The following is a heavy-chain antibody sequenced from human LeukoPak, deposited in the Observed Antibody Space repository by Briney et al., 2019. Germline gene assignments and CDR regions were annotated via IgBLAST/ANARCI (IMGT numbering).Heavy chain of an antibody. V-gene: IGHV1-69*04. CDR2: IIPIFGIA. Sequence: SVKVSCKASGGTFSSYAISWVRQAPGQGLEWMGRIIPIFGIANYAQKFQGRVTITADKSTSTAYMGLSSLRSEDTAVYYCARDYSDRYNWFDPWGQGTLVTVSS. D-gene: IGHD4-11*01. J-gene: IGHJ5*02. CDR3: ARDYSDRYNWFDP. CDR1: GGTFSSYA.